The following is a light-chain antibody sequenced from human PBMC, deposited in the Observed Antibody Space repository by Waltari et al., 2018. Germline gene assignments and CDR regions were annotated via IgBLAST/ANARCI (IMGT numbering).Light chain of an antibody. Sequence: VAPGETARITCGGNNIESKSVHWYRQRPGQAPVLVISYDSDRPSGIPERFSGSNSGNTATLTISRVEAGDEADYYCQVWDANTDPGVFGTGTEVTVL. V-gene: IGLV3-21*01. CDR3: QVWDANTDPGV. CDR2: YDS. J-gene: IGLJ1*01. CDR1: NIESKS.